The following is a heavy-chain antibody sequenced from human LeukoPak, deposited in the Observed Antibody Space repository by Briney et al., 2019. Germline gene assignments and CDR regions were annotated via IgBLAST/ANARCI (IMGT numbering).Heavy chain of an antibody. D-gene: IGHD1-26*01. J-gene: IGHJ4*02. CDR1: LASTSTYH. CDR3: ARGGSGTYYHY. V-gene: IGHV4-59*01. Sequence: LETLSLTPTVSLASTSTYHYSWIRQPPGNGLEWIGYIYYSGSTNYNPSLKSRVTISVDTSKNQFSLKLSSVTAADTAVYYCARGGSGTYYHYWGQGTLVTVSS. CDR2: IYYSGST.